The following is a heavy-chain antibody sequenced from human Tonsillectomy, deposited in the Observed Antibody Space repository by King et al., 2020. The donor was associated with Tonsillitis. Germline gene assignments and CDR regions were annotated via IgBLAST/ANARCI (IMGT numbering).Heavy chain of an antibody. CDR2: IYSSGST. J-gene: IGHJ4*02. CDR1: GGSISSHY. CDR3: AREAVATRYFDY. Sequence: VQLQESGPGLVKPSETLSVTCTVSGGSISSHYWSWIRQPAGKGLEWIGLIYSSGSTTYNPSLKSRVTMYMNKTKNQFSLKLTAVTAAETAVYYCAREAVATRYFDYWGQGTLVTVSS. V-gene: IGHV4-4*07. D-gene: IGHD2-15*01.